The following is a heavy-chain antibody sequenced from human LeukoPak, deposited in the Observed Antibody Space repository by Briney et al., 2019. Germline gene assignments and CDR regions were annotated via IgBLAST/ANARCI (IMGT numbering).Heavy chain of an antibody. V-gene: IGHV3-21*01. CDR3: ARGYYDILTGYYERWFDP. J-gene: IGHJ5*02. CDR1: GFTFSSYS. Sequence: GGSLRPSCAASGFTFSSYSMNWVRQAPGKGPEWVSSIASSTSSNIYYADSVKGRFTISRDNAKNALYLQMNSLRAEDTAVYYCARGYYDILTGYYERWFDPWGQGSLVTVSS. D-gene: IGHD3-9*01. CDR2: IASSTSSNI.